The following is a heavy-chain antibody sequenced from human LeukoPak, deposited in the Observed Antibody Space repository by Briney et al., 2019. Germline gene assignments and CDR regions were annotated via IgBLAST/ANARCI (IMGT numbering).Heavy chain of an antibody. V-gene: IGHV4-39*01. CDR2: VYSSGTT. D-gene: IGHD3-9*01. Sequence: PSXXLSLICTVSGGSFSSSPYYWAWIRQSPGKGLEWIGNVYSSGTTYYNPSLKSRVTISVDTSKNQFSLKLTSVTAADTAIYFCARLPTGYPNWFDPWGQGTLVTVSS. CDR1: GGSFSSSPYY. J-gene: IGHJ5*02. CDR3: ARLPTGYPNWFDP.